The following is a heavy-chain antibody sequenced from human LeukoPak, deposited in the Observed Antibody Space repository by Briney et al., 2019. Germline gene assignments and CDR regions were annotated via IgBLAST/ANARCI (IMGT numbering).Heavy chain of an antibody. CDR3: ANSLSSDIVGYQIDY. V-gene: IGHV3-74*01. J-gene: IGHJ4*02. CDR1: GFTFSSYW. Sequence: GGSLRLSCAASGFTFSSYWMHWVRQAPGKGLVWVSRINSDGSTTSYADSVKGRFTISRDNSKNTLYLEMNSLRAEDTAVYYCANSLSSDIVGYQIDYWGQGTLVTVSS. CDR2: INSDGSTT. D-gene: IGHD2-21*01.